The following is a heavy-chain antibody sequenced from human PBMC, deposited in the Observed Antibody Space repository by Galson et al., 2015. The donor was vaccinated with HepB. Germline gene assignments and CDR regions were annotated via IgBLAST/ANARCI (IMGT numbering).Heavy chain of an antibody. D-gene: IGHD3-10*01. CDR2: IIPILGIA. CDR3: ASFGSGKVGYYFDY. J-gene: IGHJ4*02. Sequence: SVKVSCKASGGTFSSYTISWVRQAPGQGLEWMGRIIPILGIANYAQKFQGRVTITADKSTSTAYMELSSLRSEDTAVYYCASFGSGKVGYYFDYWGQGTLVTVSS. V-gene: IGHV1-69*02. CDR1: GGTFSSYT.